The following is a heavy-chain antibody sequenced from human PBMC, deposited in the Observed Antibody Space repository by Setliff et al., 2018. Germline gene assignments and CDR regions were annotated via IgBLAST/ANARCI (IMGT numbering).Heavy chain of an antibody. D-gene: IGHD3-10*01. CDR3: ARASAKYEGSAFDI. CDR1: GYTFTSYY. V-gene: IGHV1-46*01. Sequence: ASVKVSCKASGYTFTSYYVHWVRQAPGQGLEWMGMINPSGGSTFYAQNFQGGVTMTRDTSTSTVYMELSSLRSDDTAVYYCARASAKYEGSAFDIWGQGTMVTVSS. CDR2: INPSGGST. J-gene: IGHJ3*02.